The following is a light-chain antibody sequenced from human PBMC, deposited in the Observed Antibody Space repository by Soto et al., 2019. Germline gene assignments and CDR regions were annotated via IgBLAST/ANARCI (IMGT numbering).Light chain of an antibody. J-gene: IGKJ1*01. Sequence: EIVMTQSPATLSVSPGERATLSCRASQSVSSNLAWYQQKPGQALRLLIYGASTRATGIPARFSGSGSGTEFTHTISSLQSEDFAIYFCQQYNNWPPDRTFGQGTKVEIK. CDR1: QSVSSN. CDR3: QQYNNWPPDRT. V-gene: IGKV3-15*01. CDR2: GAS.